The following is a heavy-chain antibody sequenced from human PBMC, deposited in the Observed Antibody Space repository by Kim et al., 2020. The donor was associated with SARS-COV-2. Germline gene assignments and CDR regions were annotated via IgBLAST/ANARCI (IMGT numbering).Heavy chain of an antibody. Sequence: YNPSLKSRLTLSLDTSKTQFSLMLSSVTAADTALYYCARRYDYINYRWFDPWGQGILVTVSA. V-gene: IGHV4-30-4*05. J-gene: IGHJ5*02. CDR3: ARRYDYINYRWFDP. D-gene: IGHD4-4*01.